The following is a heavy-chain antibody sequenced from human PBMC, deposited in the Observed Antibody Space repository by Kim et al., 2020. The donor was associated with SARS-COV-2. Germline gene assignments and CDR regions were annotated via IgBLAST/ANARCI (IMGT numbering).Heavy chain of an antibody. CDR1: GFTFSSYA. D-gene: IGHD1-26*01. CDR3: VKDPGEVAVAGSPVYSGSRTFDY. J-gene: IGHJ4*02. CDR2: ISSNGGST. V-gene: IGHV3-64D*06. Sequence: GGSLRLSCSASGFTFSSYAMHWVRQAPGKGLEYVSAISSNGGSTYYADSVKGRFTISRDNSKNTLYLQMSSLRAEDTAVYYCVKDPGEVAVAGSPVYSGSRTFDYWGQGTLVTVSS.